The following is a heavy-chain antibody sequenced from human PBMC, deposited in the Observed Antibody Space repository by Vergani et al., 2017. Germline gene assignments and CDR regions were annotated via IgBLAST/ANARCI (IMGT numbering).Heavy chain of an antibody. CDR3: ARLNDILTGYIDY. D-gene: IGHD3-9*01. CDR2: IYYSGST. V-gene: IGHV4-59*08. Sequence: QVQLQESGPGLVKPSETLSLTCTVSGGSISSYYWSWIRQPPGKGLECIGYIYYSGSTNYNPSLKSRVTISVDTSKNQFSLKLSSVTAADTAVYYCARLNDILTGYIDYWGQGTLVTVSS. J-gene: IGHJ4*02. CDR1: GGSISSYY.